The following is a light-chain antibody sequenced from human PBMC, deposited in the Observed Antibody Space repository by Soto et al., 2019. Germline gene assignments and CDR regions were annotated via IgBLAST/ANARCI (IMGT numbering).Light chain of an antibody. CDR3: QQYNRYSSWT. CDR1: QTISSW. Sequence: DIQMTQSPSTLSGSVGDRVTITCRSSQTISSWLAWYQQKPGKAPKLLIYKASTLKSGVPSRFSGSGSGTEFTLTISSLQTDDFATYYCQQYNRYSSWTFGQGTKVDI. V-gene: IGKV1-5*03. CDR2: KAS. J-gene: IGKJ1*01.